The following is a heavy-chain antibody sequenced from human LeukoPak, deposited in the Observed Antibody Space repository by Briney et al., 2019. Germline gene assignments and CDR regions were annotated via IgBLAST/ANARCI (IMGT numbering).Heavy chain of an antibody. CDR1: GGSFSGYY. CDR3: ARAPNCSGGSCSVDWFDP. CDR2: INHSGST. D-gene: IGHD2-15*01. J-gene: IGHJ5*02. Sequence: SETLSLTCVVYGGSFSGYYWSWISQPPGKGLEWIGEINHSGSTNYNPSLKSRVTISVDTSKNQFSLKLSSVTAADTAVYYCARAPNCSGGSCSVDWFDPWGQGTLVTVSS. V-gene: IGHV4-34*01.